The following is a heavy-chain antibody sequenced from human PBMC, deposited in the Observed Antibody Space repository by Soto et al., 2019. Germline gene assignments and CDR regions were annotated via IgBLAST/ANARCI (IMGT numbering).Heavy chain of an antibody. CDR3: ARQQGKQWLVQRRWFDY. CDR1: GYSFTSYW. J-gene: IGHJ4*02. D-gene: IGHD6-19*01. CDR2: IYPGDSDT. V-gene: IGHV5-51*01. Sequence: GESLKISCKGSGYSFTSYWIGWVRQMPGKGLEWMGIIYPGDSDTRYSPSFQGQVTISADKSISTAYLQWSSLKASDTAMYYCARQQGKQWLVQRRWFDYWGQGTLVTVSS.